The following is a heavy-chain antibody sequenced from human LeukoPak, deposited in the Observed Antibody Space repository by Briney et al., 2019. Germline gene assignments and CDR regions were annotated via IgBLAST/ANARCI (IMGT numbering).Heavy chain of an antibody. J-gene: IGHJ4*02. CDR1: GGPISSYY. Sequence: SETLSLTCTVSGGPISSYYWSWIRQPPGKGLEWIGYIYYSGSTNYNPSLKSRVAISVDTSKNQFSLKLSSVTAADTAVYYCARENDSSGYYDYWGQGTLVTVSS. V-gene: IGHV4-59*01. CDR2: IYYSGST. CDR3: ARENDSSGYYDY. D-gene: IGHD3-22*01.